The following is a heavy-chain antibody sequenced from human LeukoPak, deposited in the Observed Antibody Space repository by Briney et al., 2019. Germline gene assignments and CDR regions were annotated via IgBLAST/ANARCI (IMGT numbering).Heavy chain of an antibody. CDR2: VRYSGKT. J-gene: IGHJ4*02. Sequence: SETLSLTCTVSGGSISSSSSYWGWIRQPPGKGLEWIGSVRYSGKTYYNPSLKRRVTMSLDTSKNPFSLRLPSVTAADTAVYSCARHYYDSSGLAYYFDYWGQGTLVTVSS. V-gene: IGHV4-39*01. CDR3: ARHYYDSSGLAYYFDY. CDR1: GGSISSSSSY. D-gene: IGHD3-22*01.